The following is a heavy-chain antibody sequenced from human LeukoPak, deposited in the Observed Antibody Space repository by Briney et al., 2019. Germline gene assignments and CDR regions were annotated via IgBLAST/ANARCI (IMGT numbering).Heavy chain of an antibody. D-gene: IGHD3-3*01. J-gene: IGHJ6*03. CDR2: IIPIFGTA. V-gene: IGHV1-69*05. CDR3: ARGIFGVAYYYMDV. CDR1: GGTFSIYA. Sequence: SVTVSFKASGGTFSIYAISWVRQAPGQGLEWMGGIIPIFGTANYAQKFQGRVTITTDESTSTAYMELSSLRSEDTAVYYCARGIFGVAYYYMDVWGKGTTVTVSS.